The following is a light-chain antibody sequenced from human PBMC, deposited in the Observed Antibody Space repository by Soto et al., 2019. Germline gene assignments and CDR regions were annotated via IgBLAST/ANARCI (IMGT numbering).Light chain of an antibody. CDR1: SSNIGSNT. CDR2: NDN. CDR3: AAWDDSLNGHVV. Sequence: QSVLTQPPSASGTPGQRVTISCSGSSSNIGSNTVNWYQQITGTAPKLLIYNDNQRPSGVPARFSGAKSGTSGSLAISGLQSEDEGDYYCAAWDDSLNGHVVFGGGTKLTVL. J-gene: IGLJ2*01. V-gene: IGLV1-44*01.